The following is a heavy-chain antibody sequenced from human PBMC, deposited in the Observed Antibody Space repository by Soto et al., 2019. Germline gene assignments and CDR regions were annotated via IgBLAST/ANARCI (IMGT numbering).Heavy chain of an antibody. D-gene: IGHD3-22*01. CDR2: ISYDGSNK. CDR3: ARARRDYDLSSP. V-gene: IGHV3-30-3*01. CDR1: GFTFSSYA. Sequence: PGGSLRLSCAASGFTFSSYAMHWVRQAPGKGLEWVAVISYDGSNKYYADSVKGRFTISRDNSKNTLYLQMNSLRAEDTAVYYCARARRDYDLSSPWGQGTLVTVSS. J-gene: IGHJ5*02.